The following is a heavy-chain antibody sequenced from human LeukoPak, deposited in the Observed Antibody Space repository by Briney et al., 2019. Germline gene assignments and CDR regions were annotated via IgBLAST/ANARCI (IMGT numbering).Heavy chain of an antibody. Sequence: PGGSLRLSCAASGFTFSSYGMHWVRQAPGKGLEWVAVIWYDGSNKYYADSVKGRFTISRDNSKNTLYPQMNSQRAEDTAVYYCARDSVSRGVAPGFDYWGQGTLVTVSS. CDR3: ARDSVSRGVAPGFDY. V-gene: IGHV3-33*01. D-gene: IGHD3-10*01. J-gene: IGHJ4*02. CDR2: IWYDGSNK. CDR1: GFTFSSYG.